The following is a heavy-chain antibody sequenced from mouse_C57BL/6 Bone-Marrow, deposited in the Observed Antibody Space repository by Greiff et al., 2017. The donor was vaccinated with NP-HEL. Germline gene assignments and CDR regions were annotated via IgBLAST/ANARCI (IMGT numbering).Heavy chain of an antibody. J-gene: IGHJ4*01. CDR1: GYTFTSYW. CDR2: IHPNSGST. Sequence: QVQLQQPGAELVKPGASVKLSCKASGYTFTSYWMHWVKQRPGQGLEWIGMIHPNSGSTNYNEKFKSKATLTVDKSSSTAYMQLSSLTSEDSAVHYCARGHDGYYDYAMDYWGQGTSVTVSS. CDR3: ARGHDGYYDYAMDY. V-gene: IGHV1-64*01. D-gene: IGHD2-3*01.